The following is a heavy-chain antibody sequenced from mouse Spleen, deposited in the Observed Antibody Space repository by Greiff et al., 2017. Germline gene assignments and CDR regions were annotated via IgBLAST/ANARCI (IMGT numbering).Heavy chain of an antibody. CDR2: IWSGGST. CDR3: ATYDYDEVAWFAY. D-gene: IGHD2-4*01. J-gene: IGHJ3*01. V-gene: IGHV2-4*01. CDR1: GFSLTSYG. Sequence: QVQLKESGPGLVQPSQSLSITCTVSGFSLTSYGVHWVRQPPGKGLEWLGVIWSGGSTDYNAAFISRLSISKDNSKSQVFFKMNSLQADDTAIYYCATYDYDEVAWFAYWGQGTLVTVSA.